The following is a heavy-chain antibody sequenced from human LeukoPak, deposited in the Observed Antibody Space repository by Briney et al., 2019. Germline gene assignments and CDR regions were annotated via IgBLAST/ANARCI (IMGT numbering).Heavy chain of an antibody. V-gene: IGHV3-23*01. D-gene: IGHD1-26*01. CDR2: ISGSGGDT. CDR3: AKKGATTGDFDY. J-gene: IGHJ4*02. Sequence: PGGSLRLSCAASGFTFSNFLMTWVRQAPGKGPEWVSAISGSGGDTYYADSVKGRFTISRDNSKNTLYLQMNSLRAEDTAVYYCAKKGATTGDFDYWGQGTLVTVFS. CDR1: GFTFSNFL.